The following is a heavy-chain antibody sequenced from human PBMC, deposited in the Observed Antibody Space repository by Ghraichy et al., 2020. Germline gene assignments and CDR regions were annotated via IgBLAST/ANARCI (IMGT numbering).Heavy chain of an antibody. CDR1: GIAVSGHY. D-gene: IGHD3-22*01. V-gene: IGHV3-66*01. J-gene: IGHJ4*02. Sequence: GGSLRLSCAVSGIAVSGHYMNWVRQAPGTGLESVSVIYVDGNTYYADSVKGRFTISRDDYKNTVYLQMNSMRAEDTAVYYCAGVRGNGCCDSGWYWRGPLDFWGQGTLVTVSS. CDR2: IYVDGNT. CDR3: AGVRGNGCCDSGWYWRGPLDF.